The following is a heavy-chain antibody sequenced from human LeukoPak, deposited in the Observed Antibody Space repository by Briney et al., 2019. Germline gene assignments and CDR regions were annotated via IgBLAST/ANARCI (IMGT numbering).Heavy chain of an antibody. V-gene: IGHV4-39*07. J-gene: IGHJ4*02. CDR3: ARYSSGWYAPDY. CDR1: GGSISSSSYY. CDR2: NYYSGST. Sequence: SETLSLTCTASGGSISSSSYYWGWIRQPPGKGLEWIGSNYYSGSTYYNPSLKSRVTISVDTSKNQFSLKLSSVTAADTAVYYCARYSSGWYAPDYWGQGTLVTVSS. D-gene: IGHD6-19*01.